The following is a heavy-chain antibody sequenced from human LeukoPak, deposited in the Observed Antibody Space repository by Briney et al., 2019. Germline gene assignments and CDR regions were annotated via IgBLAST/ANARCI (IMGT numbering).Heavy chain of an antibody. D-gene: IGHD3/OR15-3a*01. Sequence: GGSLRLSCVASGFTFRSYAMSWVRQPPGKGLEWVGFITSKPYGEATHYAASVSGRFTFSRDDSKSVAYLQMNSLKTEDTAVYYCVRHDGMILPVWGQGTLVTVSS. J-gene: IGHJ4*02. CDR3: VRHDGMILPV. V-gene: IGHV3-49*04. CDR2: ITSKPYGEAT. CDR1: GFTFRSYA.